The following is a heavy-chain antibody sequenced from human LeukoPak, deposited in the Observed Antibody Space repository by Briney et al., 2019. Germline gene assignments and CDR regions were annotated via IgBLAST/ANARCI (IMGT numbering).Heavy chain of an antibody. CDR1: GFTFSSYS. CDR2: IKSDGSEK. J-gene: IGHJ4*02. Sequence: GGSLRLSCAASGFTFSSYSMNWVHQAPGKGLEWVANIKSDGSEKYYVDSVEGRFTISRDNAKNSLYLEMNSLRAEDTAVYYCSRFGIEATMDCWGQGTLVTVSS. V-gene: IGHV3-7*01. D-gene: IGHD1-26*01. CDR3: SRFGIEATMDC.